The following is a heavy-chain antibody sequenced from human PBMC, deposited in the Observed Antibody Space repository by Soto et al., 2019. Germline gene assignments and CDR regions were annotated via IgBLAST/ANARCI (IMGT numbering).Heavy chain of an antibody. V-gene: IGHV3-33*01. CDR2: IWYDGNNK. CDR3: ARGYSDSSAYPHIDFDL. D-gene: IGHD3-22*01. Sequence: QVQLVESGGGVVQPGRSLRLSCTASGFTFSSYGMHWVRQAPGKGLEWVSVIWYDGNNKYYADSVKGRFTISRDNSENTLFLQRSSLRAQDTAVYCGARGYSDSSAYPHIDFDLWGQGTMVTVSS. J-gene: IGHJ3*01. CDR1: GFTFSSYG.